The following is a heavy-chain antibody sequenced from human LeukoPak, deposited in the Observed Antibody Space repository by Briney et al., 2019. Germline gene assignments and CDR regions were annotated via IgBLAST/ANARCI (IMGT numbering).Heavy chain of an antibody. CDR1: GFTFSSYW. V-gene: IGHV3-7*01. J-gene: IGHJ3*02. Sequence: PGGSLRLSCAASGFTFSSYWVSWVRQAPGKGLEWVANIKQDGSEKYYVDSVKGRFTISRDNAKNSLYLQMNSLRAEDTAVYYCARVGAFDTIFGVVIEYDAFDIWGQGTMVTISS. D-gene: IGHD3-3*01. CDR2: IKQDGSEK. CDR3: ARVGAFDTIFGVVIEYDAFDI.